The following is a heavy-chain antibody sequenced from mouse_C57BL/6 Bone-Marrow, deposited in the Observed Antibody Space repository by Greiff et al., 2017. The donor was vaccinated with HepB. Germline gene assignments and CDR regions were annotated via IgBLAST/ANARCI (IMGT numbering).Heavy chain of an antibody. CDR1: GFTFSSYG. D-gene: IGHD1-1*01. CDR3: ARKGITTGYYAMDY. V-gene: IGHV5-6*01. Sequence: EVKLVESGGDLVKPGGSLKLSCAASGFTFSSYGMSWVRQTPDKRLEWVATISSGGSYTYYPDSVKGRFTISRDNAKNTLYLQMSSLKSEDTAMYYWARKGITTGYYAMDYWGQGTSVTVSS. CDR2: ISSGGSYT. J-gene: IGHJ4*01.